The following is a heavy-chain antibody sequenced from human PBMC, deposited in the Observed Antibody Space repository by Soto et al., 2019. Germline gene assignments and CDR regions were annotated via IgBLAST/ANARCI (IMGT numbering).Heavy chain of an antibody. J-gene: IGHJ3*01. D-gene: IGHD2-8*01. CDR2: ISGGGDGT. Sequence: EVQLLESGGGLVRPGGSLRLSCAASGFTFYNYAMNWVRQAPGKGLEWVSTISGGGDGTYYADSVKGRFTISRDNSRNTVYRQMNCLRAEDTAVYYCANKGLGSLATYCTTGDCHYAFDVWGQGTLVTVSS. V-gene: IGHV3-23*01. CDR3: ANKGLGSLATYCTTGDCHYAFDV. CDR1: GFTFYNYA.